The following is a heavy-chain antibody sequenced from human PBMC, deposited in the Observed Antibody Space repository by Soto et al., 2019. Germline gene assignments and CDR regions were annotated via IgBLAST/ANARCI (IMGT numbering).Heavy chain of an antibody. Sequence: GESLKISCXGSGYNFANFWIGWVRQMPGKGLEWMGVIFPGDSDTKNSPSLEGQITMSVDKSDSSAYLQWRSLKASDTAIYYCAAGYSTGLDAFDIWGQGTMVTVSS. CDR2: IFPGDSDT. CDR1: GYNFANFW. V-gene: IGHV5-51*01. CDR3: AAGYSTGLDAFDI. D-gene: IGHD2-8*02. J-gene: IGHJ3*02.